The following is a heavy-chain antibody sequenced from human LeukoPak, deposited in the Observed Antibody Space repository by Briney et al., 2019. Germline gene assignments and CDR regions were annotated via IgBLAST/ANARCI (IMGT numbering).Heavy chain of an antibody. CDR1: GYTFTSYG. Sequence: ALVKVSCKASGYTFTSYGISWVRQAPGQGLEWMGWISAYNGNTNYAQKLQGRVTMTTDTSTSTAYMELRSLRSDDTAVYYCARVLSGSWHKMYYFDYWGQGTLVTVSS. D-gene: IGHD6-13*01. CDR2: ISAYNGNT. CDR3: ARVLSGSWHKMYYFDY. J-gene: IGHJ4*02. V-gene: IGHV1-18*01.